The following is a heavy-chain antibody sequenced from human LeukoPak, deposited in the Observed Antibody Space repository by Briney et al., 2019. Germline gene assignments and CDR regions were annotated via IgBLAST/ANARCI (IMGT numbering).Heavy chain of an antibody. CDR2: ISSSGSTI. CDR3: AKGGLGSTDWFDP. Sequence: KPGGSLRLSCAASGFTFSDYYMSWIRQAPGKGLEWVSYISSSGSTIYYADSVKGRFTISRDNSKNTLYLQMNRLRAEDTAVYYCAKGGLGSTDWFDPWGQGTLVTVSS. CDR1: GFTFSDYY. J-gene: IGHJ5*02. D-gene: IGHD1-26*01. V-gene: IGHV3-11*01.